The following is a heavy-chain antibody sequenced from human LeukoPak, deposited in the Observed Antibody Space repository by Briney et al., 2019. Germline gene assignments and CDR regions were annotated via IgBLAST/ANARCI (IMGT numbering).Heavy chain of an antibody. CDR3: ARHRGGYCSTSCSYYFDY. CDR1: GYSFTNYW. J-gene: IGHJ4*02. CDR2: IYPGDSDT. V-gene: IGHV5-51*01. Sequence: RGESLKISCKGSGYSFTNYWIGWVRQMPGKGLEWVGIIYPGDSDTRYSPSFQGQVTISADKSISTAYLQWSSLKASDTAMYYCARHRGGYCSTSCSYYFDYWGQGTLVTVSS. D-gene: IGHD2-2*01.